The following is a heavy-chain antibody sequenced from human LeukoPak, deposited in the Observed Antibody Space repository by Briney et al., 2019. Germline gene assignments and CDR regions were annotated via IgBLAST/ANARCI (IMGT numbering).Heavy chain of an antibody. CDR3: ARGRGYSYGNFDY. CDR2: ISYDGSNK. D-gene: IGHD5-18*01. Sequence: PGGSLRLSCAASGFTFSSYAMHWVCQAPGKGLEWVAVISYDGSNKYYADSVKGRFTISRDNAKNSLYLQMNSLRAEDTAVYYCARGRGYSYGNFDYWGQGTLVTVSS. J-gene: IGHJ4*02. V-gene: IGHV3-30-3*01. CDR1: GFTFSSYA.